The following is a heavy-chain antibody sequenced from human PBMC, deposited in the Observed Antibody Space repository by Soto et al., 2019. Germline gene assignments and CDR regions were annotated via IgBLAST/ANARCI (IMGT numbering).Heavy chain of an antibody. CDR3: AKDQGSIREEENAFDI. V-gene: IGHV4-31*03. CDR1: GGSISSGGYY. Sequence: LSLTCTVSGGSISSGGYYWSWIRQHPGKGLEWIGYIYYSGSTYYNPSLKSRVTISVDTSKNQFSLKLSSVTAADTAVYYCAKDQGSIREEENAFDIWGQGTMVTVSS. D-gene: IGHD1-26*01. CDR2: IYYSGST. J-gene: IGHJ3*02.